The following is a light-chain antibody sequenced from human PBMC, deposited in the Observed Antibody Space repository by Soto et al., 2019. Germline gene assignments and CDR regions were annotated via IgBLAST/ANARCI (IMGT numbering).Light chain of an antibody. V-gene: IGKV3-11*01. CDR2: DAS. Sequence: EIVLTQSPATLSLSPGERATLSCRASQSVSRYLAWYQQKPGQAPRLLIYDASNRATGIPARFSGSGSGTDFTLTISSREPEYFAVYYCQQRSNWPPYTFGQGTKLEIK. CDR3: QQRSNWPPYT. CDR1: QSVSRY. J-gene: IGKJ2*01.